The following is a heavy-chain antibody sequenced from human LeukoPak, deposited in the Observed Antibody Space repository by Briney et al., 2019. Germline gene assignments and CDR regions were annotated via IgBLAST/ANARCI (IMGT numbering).Heavy chain of an antibody. J-gene: IGHJ4*02. CDR3: AKDSVDY. CDR2: ISYDGSNK. CDR1: GFTFSSYG. D-gene: IGHD3-10*01. V-gene: IGHV3-30*18. Sequence: PGRSLRLSCAASGFTFSSYGIHWVRQAPGKGLEWVAVISYDGSNKYYADSVKGRFAISRDNSKNTLYLQMNSLRAEDTAVYYCAKDSVDYWGQETLVTVSS.